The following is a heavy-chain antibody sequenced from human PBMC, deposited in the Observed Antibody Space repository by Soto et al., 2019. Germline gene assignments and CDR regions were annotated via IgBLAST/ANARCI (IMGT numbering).Heavy chain of an antibody. CDR1: GFPFNSYA. V-gene: IGHV3-30*18. CDR2: ISYDGSDK. J-gene: IGHJ4*02. D-gene: IGHD6-19*01. Sequence: QVQLAESGGGVVQPGRSLRLSCAASGFPFNSYAMHWVRQAPGKGLEWVAVISYDGSDKYYVDSVKGRFTISRDNSKNTLYLQMDSLRVDDTAVFYCVKDGNVYSSGWYAPSLDSWGQGTLVTVSS. CDR3: VKDGNVYSSGWYAPSLDS.